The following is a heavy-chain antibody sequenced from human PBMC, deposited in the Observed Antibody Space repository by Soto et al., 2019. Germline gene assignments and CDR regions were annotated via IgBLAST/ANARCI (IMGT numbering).Heavy chain of an antibody. D-gene: IGHD5-12*01. CDR1: GYTFTSYG. V-gene: IGHV1-18*01. CDR2: ISAYNGNT. J-gene: IGHJ5*02. CDR3: ARLLVTGGYDPNWFDP. Sequence: ASVKVSCTASGYTFTSYGISWVRQAPGQGLEWMGWISAYNGNTNYAQKLQGRVTMTTDTSTSTAYMELRSLRSDDTAVYYCARLLVTGGYDPNWFDPWGQGTLVTVSS.